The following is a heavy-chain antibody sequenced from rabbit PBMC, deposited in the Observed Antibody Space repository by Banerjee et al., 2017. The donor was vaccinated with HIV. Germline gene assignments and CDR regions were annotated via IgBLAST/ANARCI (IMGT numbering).Heavy chain of an antibody. Sequence: QEQLVESGGGLVQPGASLTVTCTVSGFSFSSSYWICWVRQAPGKGLEWIACIYGGLGFTYYASWARGRFTISKTSSTTVTLQMTSLTAADTATYFCARDVAASHSGYVFNLWGPGTLVTVS. CDR3: ARDVAASHSGYVFNL. CDR2: IYGGLGFT. V-gene: IGHV1S45*01. D-gene: IGHD4-1*01. CDR1: GFSFSSSYW. J-gene: IGHJ4*01.